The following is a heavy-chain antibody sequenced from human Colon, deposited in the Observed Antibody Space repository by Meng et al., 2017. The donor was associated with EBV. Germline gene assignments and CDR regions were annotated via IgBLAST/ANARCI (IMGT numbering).Heavy chain of an antibody. V-gene: IGHV4-30-4*01. Sequence: VALQESGPGLVEPSQTRSLTCTVSCGSMSSGNYYWSWIRQSPGKGLEWIGYIHHSGSAYYNPSLKSRVSISVDTSKNQFSLNLNSMTAADTAVYYCASFDHIPRRNYFDYWGQGTLVTVSS. J-gene: IGHJ4*02. D-gene: IGHD2-21*01. CDR2: IHHSGSA. CDR1: CGSMSSGNYY. CDR3: ASFDHIPRRNYFDY.